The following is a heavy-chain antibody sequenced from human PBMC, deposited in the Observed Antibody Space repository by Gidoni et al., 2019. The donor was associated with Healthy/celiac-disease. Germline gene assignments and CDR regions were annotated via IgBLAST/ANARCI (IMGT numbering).Heavy chain of an antibody. CDR1: GGTVSSYA. V-gene: IGHV1-69*01. D-gene: IGHD3-16*01. CDR2: IIPIFGTA. Sequence: QVQLVQSGAEVKKPGSSVKVSCKASGGTVSSYAISWVRPAPGQGLEWMGGIIPIFGTANYAQKFQGRVTITADESTSTAYMELSSLRSEDTAVYYCARTEYYDYVWGSLDYWGQGTLVTVSS. CDR3: ARTEYYDYVWGSLDY. J-gene: IGHJ4*02.